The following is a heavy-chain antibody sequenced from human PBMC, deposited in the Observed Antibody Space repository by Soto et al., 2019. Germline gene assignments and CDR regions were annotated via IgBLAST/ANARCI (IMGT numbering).Heavy chain of an antibody. J-gene: IGHJ3*02. CDR2: ISYDGSNK. V-gene: IGHV3-30*18. Sequence: QVQLVESGGGVVQPGRSLRLSCAASGFTFSSYGMQWVRQAPGKGLEWVAVISYDGSNKYYADSVKGRFTISRDNSKNTLYLQMSSLRAEDTAVYYCAKGGVGATSAYACDIWGQGTMVTVSS. CDR3: AKGGVGATSAYACDI. CDR1: GFTFSSYG. D-gene: IGHD1-26*01.